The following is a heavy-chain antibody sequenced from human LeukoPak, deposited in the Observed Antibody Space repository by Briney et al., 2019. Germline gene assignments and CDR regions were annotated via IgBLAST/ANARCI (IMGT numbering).Heavy chain of an antibody. Sequence: PGGSLRLSCAASGFTFDDYAMHWVRQATGKGLEWVSSISWNSGIIGYADSVKGRFTVSRDNAKNSLYLQMNSLTTEDTALYYCTKDSHYGSGSYYHGHMDVWGKGTTVIVSS. CDR1: GFTFDDYA. J-gene: IGHJ6*03. CDR3: TKDSHYGSGSYYHGHMDV. CDR2: ISWNSGII. V-gene: IGHV3-9*01. D-gene: IGHD3-10*01.